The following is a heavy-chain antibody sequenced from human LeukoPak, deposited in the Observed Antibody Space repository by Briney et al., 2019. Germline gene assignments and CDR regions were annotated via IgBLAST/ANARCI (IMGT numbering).Heavy chain of an antibody. CDR3: AMGPPFRFDTSGYYY. D-gene: IGHD3-22*01. J-gene: IGHJ4*02. CDR2: ISGSGGGS. V-gene: IGHV3-23*01. Sequence: PGGSLRLSCTSSGFVFSSYPMSWVRQAPGKGLEWVSVISGSGGGSFYADSVKGRFTISRDNSKNTLYLQMNSLRAGDTALYYCAMGPPFRFDTSGYYYWGQGTLVTVSS. CDR1: GFVFSSYP.